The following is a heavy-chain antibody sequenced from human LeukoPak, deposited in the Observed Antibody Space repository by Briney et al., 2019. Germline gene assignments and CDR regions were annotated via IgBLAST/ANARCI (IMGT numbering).Heavy chain of an antibody. D-gene: IGHD2-21*02. V-gene: IGHV4-30-2*01. CDR1: GGSISSGGFS. CDR2: IHHSGSS. J-gene: IGHJ2*01. Sequence: SETLSLTCAVSGGSISSGGFSWSWIRQPPGKGLEWIGYIHHSGSSYYNPALQSRVTISVDRPKNQFSLKLSSVTAADTAVYYCARGVVTASYWYFDLWGRGTLVTVSS. CDR3: ARGVVTASYWYFDL.